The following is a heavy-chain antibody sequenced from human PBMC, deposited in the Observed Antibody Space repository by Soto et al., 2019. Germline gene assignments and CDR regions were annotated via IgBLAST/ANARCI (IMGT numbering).Heavy chain of an antibody. Sequence: ASVKVSCKTSGYTFTRYGISWVRQAPGQGLEWMAWITAYNGNRNYAQKFQGRVTMTTDTSSSTAYMELRGLTSDDTAVYYCARDQGHLDPWGQGTLVTVSS. CDR1: GYTFTRYG. CDR3: ARDQGHLDP. CDR2: ITAYNGNR. V-gene: IGHV1-18*01. J-gene: IGHJ5*02.